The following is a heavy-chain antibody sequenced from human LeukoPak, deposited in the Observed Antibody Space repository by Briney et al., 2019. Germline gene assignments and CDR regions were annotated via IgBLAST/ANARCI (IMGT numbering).Heavy chain of an antibody. J-gene: IGHJ4*02. V-gene: IGHV4-61*01. CDR3: ARDHVVAAAGYYFDY. D-gene: IGHD6-13*01. CDR1: GGSVSSGSYY. CDR2: IYYSGST. Sequence: SSETLSLTCTVSGGSVSSGSYYWSWIRQPPGKGLEWIGYIYYSGSTNYNPSLKSRVTISVDTSKNQFSLKLSSVTAADTAVYYCARDHVVAAAGYYFDYWGQGTLVTVSS.